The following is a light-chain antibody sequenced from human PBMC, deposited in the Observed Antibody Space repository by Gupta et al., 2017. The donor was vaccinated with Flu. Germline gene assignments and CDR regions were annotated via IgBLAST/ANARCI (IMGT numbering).Light chain of an antibody. V-gene: IGLV3-21*02. Sequence: GGNNLAEKSVPRYQQRPGQAPVLVVYDNSDRPPGISERISASTSSNAATLTISRVEAWDGADYYCQVLDGDNDHVIFGGGTKLTVL. J-gene: IGLJ2*01. CDR1: NLAEKS. CDR3: QVLDGDNDHVI. CDR2: DNS.